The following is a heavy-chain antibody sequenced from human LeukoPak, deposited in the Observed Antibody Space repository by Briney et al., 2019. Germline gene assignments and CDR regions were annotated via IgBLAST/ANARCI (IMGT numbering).Heavy chain of an antibody. CDR1: GYTFTGYY. CDR3: ASAPSYGDYVFDY. J-gene: IGHJ4*02. V-gene: IGHV1-2*02. D-gene: IGHD4-17*01. CDR2: INPNSGGT. Sequence: GASVKASCKASGYTFTGYYMHWVRQAPGQGLEWMGWINPNSGGTHYAQKFQGRVTMTRDTYISTAYMELSRLRSDDTAVYYCASAPSYGDYVFDYWGQGTLVTVSS.